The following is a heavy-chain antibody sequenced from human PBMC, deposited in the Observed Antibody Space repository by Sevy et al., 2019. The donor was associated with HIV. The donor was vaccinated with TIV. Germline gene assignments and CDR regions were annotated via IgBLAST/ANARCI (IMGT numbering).Heavy chain of an antibody. CDR3: ARDHVKDGDLGDYYYFAMDV. V-gene: IGHV3-11*01. D-gene: IGHD4-17*01. CDR1: GFTFSDYY. CDR2: ISGSDYTI. Sequence: GGSLRLSCAASGFTFSDYYMSWIRQAPGKGLEWISYISGSDYTIYYADSVKGRFTISRDNAKNSRYLQMNSLRAEDTAVYYCARDHVKDGDLGDYYYFAMDVWGQGTTVTVSS. J-gene: IGHJ6*02.